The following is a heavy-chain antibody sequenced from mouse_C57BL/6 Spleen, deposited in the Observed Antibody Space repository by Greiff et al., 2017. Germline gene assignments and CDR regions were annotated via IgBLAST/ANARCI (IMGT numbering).Heavy chain of an antibody. V-gene: IGHV14-2*01. CDR2: IDPEDGET. CDR3: ARSHYGSSYGRAMDY. J-gene: IGHJ4*01. D-gene: IGHD1-1*01. CDR1: GFNIKDYY. Sequence: EVKLQESGAELVKPGASVKLSCTASGFNIKDYYMHWVKQRTEQGLEWIGRIDPEDGETKYAPKFQGKATITADTSSNTAYLQLSSLTSEDTAVDYCARSHYGSSYGRAMDYWGQGTSVTVSS.